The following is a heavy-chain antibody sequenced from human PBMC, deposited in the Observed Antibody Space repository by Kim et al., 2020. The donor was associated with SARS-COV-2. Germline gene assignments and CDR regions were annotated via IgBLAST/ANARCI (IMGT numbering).Heavy chain of an antibody. J-gene: IGHJ6*02. CDR3: ASLGGTPNLWFGEVYGMDV. Sequence: GGSLRLSCAASGFTFSSYAMHWVRQAPGKGLEWVAVISYDGSNKYYADSVKGRFTISRDNSKNTLYLQMNSLRAEDTAVYYCASLGGTPNLWFGEVYGMDVWGQGTTVTVSS. D-gene: IGHD3-10*01. CDR1: GFTFSSYA. CDR2: ISYDGSNK. V-gene: IGHV3-30*04.